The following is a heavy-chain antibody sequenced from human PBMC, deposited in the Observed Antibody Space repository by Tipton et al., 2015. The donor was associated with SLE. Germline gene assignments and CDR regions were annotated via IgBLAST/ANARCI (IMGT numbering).Heavy chain of an antibody. V-gene: IGHV4-34*01. CDR3: ASWTYGSSSPDY. J-gene: IGHJ4*02. CDR1: GGSFSGSF. CDR2: INHRGYT. D-gene: IGHD6-6*01. Sequence: TLSLTCAVYGGSFSGSFWSWIRQPPGKGLEWIGEINHRGYTHYNPSLKSRVTISVDTSKSQFSLDLNSVTAADTAVYYCASWTYGSSSPDYWGQGTLVTVSS.